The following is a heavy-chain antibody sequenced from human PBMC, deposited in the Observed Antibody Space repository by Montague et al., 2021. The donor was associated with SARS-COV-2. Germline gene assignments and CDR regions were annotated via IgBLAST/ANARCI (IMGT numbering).Heavy chain of an antibody. CDR2: IYHSGST. J-gene: IGHJ4*02. CDR1: GGSISSSNW. Sequence: SETLSLTCAVSGGSISSSNWWSWVRQPPGKGLEWIGEIYHSGSTDYNPSLKSRVTISVDKSKNQFSLLLSSVTAADTAVYYCARDATMVSHSYFDYWGQGTLVTVSS. D-gene: IGHD4/OR15-4a*01. V-gene: IGHV4-4*02. CDR3: ARDATMVSHSYFDY.